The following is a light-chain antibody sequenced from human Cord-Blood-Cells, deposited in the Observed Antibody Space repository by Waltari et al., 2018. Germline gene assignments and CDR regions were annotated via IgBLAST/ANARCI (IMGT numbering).Light chain of an antibody. CDR2: DVS. CDR3: CSYAGSYTYV. V-gene: IGLV2-11*01. J-gene: IGLJ1*01. CDR1: SSDVGGYNY. Sequence: QSALTQPRSVSGSPGQPVTISCTGTSSDVGGYNYVSWYQQPPGKAPKLMIYDVSKQPSGVPDRFSGSKSGNTASLTISGLQAEDEADYYCCSYAGSYTYVFGTGTKVTVL.